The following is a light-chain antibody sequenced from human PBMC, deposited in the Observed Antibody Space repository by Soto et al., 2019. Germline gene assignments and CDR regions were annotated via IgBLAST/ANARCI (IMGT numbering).Light chain of an antibody. CDR1: QNVGSN. J-gene: IGKJ1*01. V-gene: IGKV3-15*01. Sequence: EIVMTQSPATLSVSPGARATLSCRASQNVGSNLAWYQLKPGQAPRLLIYGASTRATGIPARFSGSGSGTDFTLTISSMQSEDFAIYFCQQYNNWPPDRTFGQGTKVEMK. CDR3: QQYNNWPPDRT. CDR2: GAS.